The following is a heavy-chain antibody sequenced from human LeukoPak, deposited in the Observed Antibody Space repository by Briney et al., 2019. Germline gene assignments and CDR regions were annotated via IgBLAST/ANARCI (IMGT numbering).Heavy chain of an antibody. CDR3: ARSYEGAFDI. CDR1: GGSFSGYY. J-gene: IGHJ3*02. V-gene: IGHV4-34*01. Sequence: SETLSLTCAVYGGSFSGYYWSWIRQPPGKGLEWIGEINHSGSTSYNPSLKSRVTISVDTSKNQFSLKLSSVTAADTAVYYCARSYEGAFDIWGQGTMVTVSS. D-gene: IGHD5-12*01. CDR2: INHSGST.